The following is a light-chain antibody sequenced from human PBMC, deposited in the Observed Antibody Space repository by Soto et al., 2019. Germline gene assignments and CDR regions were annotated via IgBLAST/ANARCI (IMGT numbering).Light chain of an antibody. CDR3: HQYNNWPFT. J-gene: IGKJ5*01. CDR2: AAS. CDR1: QSVSSN. Sequence: EIVLTQSPETLSVSPGERATLSCRASQSVSSNLAWYLQTPGQAPSLLIYAASTRASGSPARFGGGGSGTEFTLTISSLQSEDFAFYYCHQYNNWPFTFGQGTRLEIK. V-gene: IGKV3-15*01.